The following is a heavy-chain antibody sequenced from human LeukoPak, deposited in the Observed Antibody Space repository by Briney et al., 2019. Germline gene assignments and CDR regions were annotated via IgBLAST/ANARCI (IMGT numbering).Heavy chain of an antibody. D-gene: IGHD5-24*01. CDR3: ARTLLEMATIYFDY. Sequence: ASVKVSCKASGYTFTSYYMHWVRQAPGQGLEWMGIVNPSGGSTSYAQKFQGRVTMTGDTSTSTAYMELSSLRSEDTAVYYCARTLLEMATIYFDYWGQGTLVTVSS. V-gene: IGHV1-46*01. CDR2: VNPSGGST. J-gene: IGHJ4*02. CDR1: GYTFTSYY.